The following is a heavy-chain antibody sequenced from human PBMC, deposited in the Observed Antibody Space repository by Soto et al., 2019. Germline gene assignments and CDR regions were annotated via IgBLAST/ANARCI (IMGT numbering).Heavy chain of an antibody. V-gene: IGHV4-30-4*01. D-gene: IGHD3-22*01. CDR3: ARDRYYERTPYGMDV. Sequence: PSETLSLTCSVSGGSINSGDYHWTWIRQPPGKGLEWIGHIYYSGNTYYNPSLKSRLTISVDTSKNQFSLRLSSVTAADTAVYYCARDRYYERTPYGMDVWGRGTSVTVSS. CDR1: GGSINSGDYH. CDR2: IYYSGNT. J-gene: IGHJ6*02.